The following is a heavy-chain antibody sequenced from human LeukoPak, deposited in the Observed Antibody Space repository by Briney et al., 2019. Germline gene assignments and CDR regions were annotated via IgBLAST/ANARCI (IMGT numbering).Heavy chain of an antibody. J-gene: IGHJ6*02. CDR3: ARGLDTAYGMDV. CDR2: IIPIFGTA. CDR1: GGTLSSYA. V-gene: IGHV1-69*13. D-gene: IGHD5-18*01. Sequence: ASVKVSCKASGGTLSSYAISWVRQAPGQGLEWMGGIIPIFGTANYAQKFQGRVTITADESTSTAYMELSSLRSEDTAVYYCARGLDTAYGMDVWGQGTTVTVSS.